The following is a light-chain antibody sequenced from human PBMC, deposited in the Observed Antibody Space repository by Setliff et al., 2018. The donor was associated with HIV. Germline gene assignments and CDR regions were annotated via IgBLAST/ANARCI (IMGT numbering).Light chain of an antibody. CDR2: DVS. CDR3: CSYGGPSTFYV. V-gene: IGLV2-11*01. CDR1: SSDFGGNNY. J-gene: IGLJ1*01. Sequence: QSVLAQPRSVSGSPGQSVTISCTGTSSDFGGNNYVSWYQHHPGKVPKLMIYDVSKWPSGVPDRFSGSKSGNTASLTISGLQAADEADYYCCSYGGPSTFYVFGTGTKVTVL.